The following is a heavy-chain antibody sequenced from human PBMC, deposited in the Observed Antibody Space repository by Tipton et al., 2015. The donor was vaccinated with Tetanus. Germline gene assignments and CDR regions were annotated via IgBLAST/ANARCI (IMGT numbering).Heavy chain of an antibody. V-gene: IGHV4-31*03. CDR3: ATMTPVDWYFDL. CDR1: GASISSGGYF. Sequence: TLSLTCSVSGASISSGGYFWNWIRHRPGKGLEWIGYIYYSGDTFYNPSLKSRVTISVDTSKNQLSLKLTSVTAADTAVYYCATMTPVDWYFDLWGRGTLVTVSS. CDR2: IYYSGDT. J-gene: IGHJ2*01. D-gene: IGHD4-23*01.